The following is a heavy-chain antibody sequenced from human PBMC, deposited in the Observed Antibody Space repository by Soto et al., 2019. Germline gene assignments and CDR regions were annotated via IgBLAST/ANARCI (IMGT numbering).Heavy chain of an antibody. CDR1: GFSLSTSGVG. D-gene: IGHD3-22*01. CDR3: AHNRPFYYDSSGYYYDWFDP. V-gene: IGHV2-5*01. Sequence: GSGPTLVNPTQTLTLTCTFSGFSLSTSGVGVGWIRQPPGKALEWLALIYWNDDKRYSPSLKSRLTITKDTSKNQVVLTMTNMDPVDTATYYCAHNRPFYYDSSGYYYDWFDPWGQGTLVTVSS. CDR2: IYWNDDK. J-gene: IGHJ5*02.